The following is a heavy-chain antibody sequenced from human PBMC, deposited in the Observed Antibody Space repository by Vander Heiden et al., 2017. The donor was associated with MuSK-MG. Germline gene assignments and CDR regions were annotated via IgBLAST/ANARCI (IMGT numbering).Heavy chain of an antibody. D-gene: IGHD1-26*01. J-gene: IGHJ5*02. CDR3: ARRGDSGSYDWFDP. Sequence: QVQLVQSGAEVKKPGSSVKVSCKASGGTFSSHAISWVRQAPGQGLEWMGGIIPIFGTANYAQKVQGRVTITADESTSTAYMELSSLRSEDTAVYYCARRGDSGSYDWFDPWGQGTLVTVSS. CDR2: IIPIFGTA. CDR1: GGTFSSHA. V-gene: IGHV1-69*01.